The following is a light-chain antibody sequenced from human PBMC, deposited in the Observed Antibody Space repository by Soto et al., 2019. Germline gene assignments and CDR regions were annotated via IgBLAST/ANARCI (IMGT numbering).Light chain of an antibody. CDR2: NNN. CDR1: SSKIGSNT. CDR3: AAWDDSLNGLV. J-gene: IGLJ1*01. Sequence: QSVLPQPPSASGTPGQRVTISCSGSSSKIGSNTVNWYQQLPGTAPKLLIYNNNQRPSGVPDRFSGSKSGTSASLAISGLQSEDEGDYYCAAWDDSLNGLVFGTGTKVTVL. V-gene: IGLV1-44*01.